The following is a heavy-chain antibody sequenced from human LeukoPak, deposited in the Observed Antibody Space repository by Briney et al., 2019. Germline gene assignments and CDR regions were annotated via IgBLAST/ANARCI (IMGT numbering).Heavy chain of an antibody. CDR3: AREYSGSLGVIDY. D-gene: IGHD1-26*01. CDR1: GGTFSSYA. V-gene: IGHV1-69*05. J-gene: IGHJ4*02. CDR2: IIPIFGTA. Sequence: PVKASCKXSGGTFSSYAISWVRQAPRQGLEWMGRIIPIFGTANYAQKFQGRVTITTDESTSTAYMELSSLRSEDTAVYYCAREYSGSLGVIDYWGQGTLVTVSS.